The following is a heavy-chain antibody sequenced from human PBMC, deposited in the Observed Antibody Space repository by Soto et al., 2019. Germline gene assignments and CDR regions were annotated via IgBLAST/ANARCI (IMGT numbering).Heavy chain of an antibody. Sequence: EAQLVESGGGLVQPGGSLRVSCEVSGFTFSSYWMSWVRQAPGKGLEWVAKIKQDGSEKDYVDSVKGRFTISRDNANNSLYLHMYSLRAEDTAVYYCARGGRDAYNWCDPWGQGTLVTVSS. CDR2: IKQDGSEK. J-gene: IGHJ5*02. D-gene: IGHD3-16*01. CDR1: GFTFSSYW. V-gene: IGHV3-7*01. CDR3: ARGGRDAYNWCDP.